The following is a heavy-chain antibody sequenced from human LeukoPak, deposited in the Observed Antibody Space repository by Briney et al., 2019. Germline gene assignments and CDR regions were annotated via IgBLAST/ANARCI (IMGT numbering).Heavy chain of an antibody. J-gene: IGHJ4*02. CDR1: GYSFTSYW. V-gene: IGHV5-51*01. D-gene: IGHD5-12*01. CDR3: ARLESGYDFIY. Sequence: GASLQISCKGSGYSFTSYWIGWVRQMPGKGLEWMGIIYPGDSETRYSPSFQGQVTISADKSISTVYLQWSSLKASDTAIYYCARLESGYDFIYWGQGTLITVSS. CDR2: IYPGDSET.